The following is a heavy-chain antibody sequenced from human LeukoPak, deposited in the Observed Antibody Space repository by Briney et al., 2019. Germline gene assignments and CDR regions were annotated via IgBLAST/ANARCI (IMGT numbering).Heavy chain of an antibody. J-gene: IGHJ4*02. Sequence: ASVKVSCKSSAYTFTSYGISWMRQAPAQGLEWMGWISAYNGNTNYAQKLQGRVTMTTDTSTSTAYMELRSLRSDDTAVYYCARASGWLTPLDYWGQGTLVTVSS. CDR2: ISAYNGNT. V-gene: IGHV1-18*01. CDR3: ARASGWLTPLDY. D-gene: IGHD6-19*01. CDR1: AYTFTSYG.